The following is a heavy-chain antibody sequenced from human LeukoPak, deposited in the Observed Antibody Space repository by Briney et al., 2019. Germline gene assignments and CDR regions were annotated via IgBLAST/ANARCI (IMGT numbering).Heavy chain of an antibody. CDR1: GYTFTGNY. J-gene: IGHJ3*02. Sequence: GASVKVSCKASGYTFTGNYMHWVRQAPGQGLEWMGRINPNSGGTNYAQKFQGRVTMTRDTSISTAYMELSRLRSDDTAVYYCARVDWTVTTDAFDIWGQGTMVTVPS. D-gene: IGHD4-17*01. V-gene: IGHV1-2*06. CDR2: INPNSGGT. CDR3: ARVDWTVTTDAFDI.